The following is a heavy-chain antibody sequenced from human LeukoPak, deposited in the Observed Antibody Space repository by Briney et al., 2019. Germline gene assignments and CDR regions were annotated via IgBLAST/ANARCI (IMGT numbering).Heavy chain of an antibody. Sequence: GGSLRLSCAASGFTFSDYHMTWIRQAPGKGLEYVSFIYTAGGRIDYAAPVKGRLTISRDDSRNTLYLQMNSLTTEDTGVYYCTTEGGWSFNFDSWGQGTLVTVSS. CDR1: GFTFSDYH. V-gene: IGHV3-15*01. J-gene: IGHJ4*02. CDR3: TTEGGWSFNFDS. CDR2: IYTAGGRI. D-gene: IGHD2-15*01.